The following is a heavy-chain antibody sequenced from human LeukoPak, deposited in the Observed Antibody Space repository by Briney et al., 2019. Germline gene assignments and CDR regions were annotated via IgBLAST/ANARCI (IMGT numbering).Heavy chain of an antibody. J-gene: IGHJ6*03. D-gene: IGHD4-17*01. V-gene: IGHV1-69*01. CDR2: INTLFCTQ. CDR3: ARAPLLATVRSDYYYYFMDL. Sequence: SVKVSCKADGGTFNTYAFSWVRQAPGQGLEWMGGINTLFCTQNDAQNFQSRLCITASVSTTTFAMKLRVLTSDDRAVYFCARAPLLATVRSDYYYYFMDLWGKGTMVTVSS. CDR1: GGTFNTYA.